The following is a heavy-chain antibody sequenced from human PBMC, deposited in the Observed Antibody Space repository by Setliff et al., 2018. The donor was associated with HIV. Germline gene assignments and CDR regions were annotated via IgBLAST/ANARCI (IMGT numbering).Heavy chain of an antibody. CDR3: ARGPYYYDSSGTFFDY. CDR1: GFTFDDYA. CDR2: ISWRNIGST. D-gene: IGHD3-22*01. Sequence: GGSLRLSCAASGFTFDDYAMHWVRQAPGKGLEWVSGISWRNIGSTGYADSVKGRFTISRDNAKNSLYLQMNSLRAEDTAVYYCARGPYYYDSSGTFFDYWGQGTLVTVSS. V-gene: IGHV3-20*04. J-gene: IGHJ4*02.